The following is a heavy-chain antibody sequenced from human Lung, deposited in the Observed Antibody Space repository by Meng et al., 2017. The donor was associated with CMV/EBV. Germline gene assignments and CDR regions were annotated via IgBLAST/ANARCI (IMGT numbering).Heavy chain of an antibody. D-gene: IGHD6-19*01. CDR2: ISASGGTT. J-gene: IGHJ6*02. V-gene: IGHV3-23*01. CDR3: AKDSRWRHSAGWYGLDV. Sequence: SCAASGFTFNNYVMNWVRQAPGKGLEWVSTISASGGTTYYAESVKGRLTISRDNSRNTVYLQMNSLRVGDTAVYYCAKDSRWRHSAGWYGLDVWRQGTTVTVSS. CDR1: GFTFNNYV.